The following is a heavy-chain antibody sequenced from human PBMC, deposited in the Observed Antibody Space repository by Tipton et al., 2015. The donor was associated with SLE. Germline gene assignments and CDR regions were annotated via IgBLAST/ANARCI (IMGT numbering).Heavy chain of an antibody. Sequence: TLSLTCSVSGGSIRSYYWSWIRQPPGKRLEWIGYIDYTRGMKYHPSLESRVTISVDTSKNQFSLKLSSVTAADTAVYYCARGAPREKEYYYYYMDVWGKGTTVTVSS. CDR3: ARGAPREKEYYYYYMDV. CDR1: GGSIRSYY. CDR2: IDYTRGM. V-gene: IGHV4-59*01. J-gene: IGHJ6*03.